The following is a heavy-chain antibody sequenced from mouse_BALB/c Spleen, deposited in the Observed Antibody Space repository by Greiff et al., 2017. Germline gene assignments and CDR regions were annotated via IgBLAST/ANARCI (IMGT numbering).Heavy chain of an antibody. CDR3: ARGRVPDY. D-gene: IGHD2-14*01. J-gene: IGHJ2*01. V-gene: IGHV1S137*01. CDR2: ISTYYGDA. CDR1: GYTFTDYA. Sequence: VPLQQSGAELVGPGVSVKISCKGSGYTFTDYAMHWVKQSHAKSLEWIGVISTYYGDASYNQKFKGKATMTVDKSSSTAYMELARLTSEDSAIYYCARGRVPDYWGQGTTLTVSS.